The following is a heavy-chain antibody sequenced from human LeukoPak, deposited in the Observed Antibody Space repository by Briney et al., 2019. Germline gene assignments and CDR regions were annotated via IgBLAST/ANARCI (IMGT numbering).Heavy chain of an antibody. CDR1: GFTFDDYG. CDR3: AKDGHDYGDIDY. CDR2: INWNGGST. Sequence: PGGSLRLSCAASGFTFDDYGMSWVRQAPGKGLEWVSGINWNGGSTTYADSVKGLSTISKNNSKNTLYLQMNSLRAEDTAVYYCAKDGHDYGDIDYWGQGTLVTVSS. D-gene: IGHD4-17*01. J-gene: IGHJ4*02. V-gene: IGHV3-20*04.